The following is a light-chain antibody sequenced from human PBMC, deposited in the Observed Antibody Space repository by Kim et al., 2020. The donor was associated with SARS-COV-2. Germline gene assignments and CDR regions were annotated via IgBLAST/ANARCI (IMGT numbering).Light chain of an antibody. J-gene: IGKJ3*01. CDR1: QSISSY. V-gene: IGKV1-39*01. CDR3: QQSYSTVFT. Sequence: ASVGDRVTITCRASQSISSYLNWYQQKPGKAPKHLIYAASSLQSGVPSRFSGSGSGTDFTLTSSSLQPEDFATYYCQQSYSTVFTFGPGTKVDIK. CDR2: AAS.